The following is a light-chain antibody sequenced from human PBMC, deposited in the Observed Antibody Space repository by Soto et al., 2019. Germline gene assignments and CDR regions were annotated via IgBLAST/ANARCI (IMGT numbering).Light chain of an antibody. Sequence: QSALTQPASVSGSPGQSITISYTGTSSDIGGYNYVSCSCYQQHPGKAPKLMIYEVSNGPSGVCDRFSGPKSGNRASLTISGLRAEDGADYYCAAWDDSLSVYVFGTGTKLTVL. CDR1: SSDIGGYNY. CDR3: AAWDDSLSVYV. J-gene: IGLJ1*01. CDR2: EVS. V-gene: IGLV2-14*01.